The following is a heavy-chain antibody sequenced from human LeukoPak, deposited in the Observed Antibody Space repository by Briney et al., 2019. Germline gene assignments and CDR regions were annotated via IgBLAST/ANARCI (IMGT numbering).Heavy chain of an antibody. V-gene: IGHV4-59*01. CDR2: VYDSGTT. Sequence: SETLSLTCTVSVGFISRYYWRWIRQPPGKGLAGFGYVYDSGTTNYNPSLKSRVTISVNTSKNQFSLKLSSVTAADTAVYYCAREGHYADYYYYMDVWGKGTTVTISS. CDR1: VGFISRYY. CDR3: AREGHYADYYYYMDV. J-gene: IGHJ6*03. D-gene: IGHD4-17*01.